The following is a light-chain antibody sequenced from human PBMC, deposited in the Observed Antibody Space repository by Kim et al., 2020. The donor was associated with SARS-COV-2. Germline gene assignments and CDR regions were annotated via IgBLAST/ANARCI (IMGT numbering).Light chain of an antibody. V-gene: IGLV3-1*01. CDR2: QDS. J-gene: IGLJ3*02. Sequence: SYELTQPPSVSVSPGQTASITCSGDKLGDKYACWYQQKPGQSPLLVIYQDSKRPSGIPERFSGSNSGNTATLTISGTQAMDEADYYCQAWDSSTWVFGGGTQLNV. CDR1: KLGDKY. CDR3: QAWDSSTWV.